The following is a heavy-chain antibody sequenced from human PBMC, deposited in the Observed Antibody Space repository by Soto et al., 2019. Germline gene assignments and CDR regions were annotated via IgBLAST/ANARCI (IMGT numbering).Heavy chain of an antibody. CDR2: ISSSSSYI. J-gene: IGHJ6*02. V-gene: IGHV3-21*01. CDR3: ARGPEHGDYEGLHYYYGMDV. D-gene: IGHD4-17*01. CDR1: GFTFSSYS. Sequence: GGSLRLSCAASGFTFSSYSMNWVRQAPGKGLEWVSSISSSSSYIYYADSVKGRFTISRDNAKNSLYLQMNSLRAEDTAVYYCARGPEHGDYEGLHYYYGMDVWGQGTTVTVSS.